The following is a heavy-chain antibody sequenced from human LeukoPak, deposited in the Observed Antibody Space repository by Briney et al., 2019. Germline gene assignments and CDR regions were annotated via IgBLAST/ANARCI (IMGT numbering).Heavy chain of an antibody. CDR3: ARAILGPHITMVRGVGFYFDY. CDR2: IYYSGST. J-gene: IGHJ4*02. V-gene: IGHV4-59*01. D-gene: IGHD3-10*01. CDR1: GGSISSYY. Sequence: PSETLSLTCTVSGGSISSYYWSWIRQPPGKGLEWVGYIYYSGSTNYNPSLKSRVTISVDTSKNQFSLKLSSVTAADTAVYYCARAILGPHITMVRGVGFYFDYWGQGTLVTVSS.